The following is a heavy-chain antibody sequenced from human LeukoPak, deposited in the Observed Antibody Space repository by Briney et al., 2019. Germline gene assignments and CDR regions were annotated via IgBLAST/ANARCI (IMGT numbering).Heavy chain of an antibody. CDR2: TYYTGST. CDR3: ARGGDSSGYEGRFDP. CDR1: GGSISRSGYS. V-gene: IGHV4-30-4*07. D-gene: IGHD3-22*01. Sequence: SETLSLTCAVSGGSISRSGYSWSWIRQPPGKGLEWIGYTYYTGSTYYNPSLKSRLTISLDTSKNQFSLKLSSVTAADTAVYYCARGGDSSGYEGRFDPWGQGTLVTVSS. J-gene: IGHJ5*02.